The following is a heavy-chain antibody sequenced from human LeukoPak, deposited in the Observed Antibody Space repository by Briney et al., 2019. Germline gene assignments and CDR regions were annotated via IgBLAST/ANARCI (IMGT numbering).Heavy chain of an antibody. CDR2: IRSKAYGGTT. V-gene: IGHV3-49*04. D-gene: IGHD3-10*01. CDR3: TRDRGYGSGSAYDY. CDR1: GFTFGDYA. Sequence: GGSLRLSCTASGFTFGDYAMSWVRQAPGKGLEWVGLIRSKAYGGTTEYAASVKGRFTISRDDSKSIAYLQMNSLKTEDTAVYYCTRDRGYGSGSAYDYWGQGTLVTVSS. J-gene: IGHJ4*02.